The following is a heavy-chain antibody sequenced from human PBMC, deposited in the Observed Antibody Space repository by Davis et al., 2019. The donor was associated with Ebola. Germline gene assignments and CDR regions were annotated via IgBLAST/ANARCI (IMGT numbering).Heavy chain of an antibody. D-gene: IGHD2-15*01. Sequence: SETLSLTCAVYGGFFSGYYWSWIRQPPGKGLEWIGKISHGGVSDYNPSLMSRVTILVDTSKNQFSLRMNSVTAADTAVYYCARVSGMVHYYYGMDVWGQGTTVTVSS. CDR1: GGFFSGYY. V-gene: IGHV4-34*01. CDR3: ARVSGMVHYYYGMDV. J-gene: IGHJ6*02. CDR2: ISHGGVS.